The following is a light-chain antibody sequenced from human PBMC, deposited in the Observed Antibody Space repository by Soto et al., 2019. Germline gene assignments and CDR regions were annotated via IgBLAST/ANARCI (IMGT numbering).Light chain of an antibody. CDR1: QGISRF. CDR2: AAS. CDR3: QQLFDSPIT. J-gene: IGKJ5*01. Sequence: DIQLTQSPSFLSASVGDRVTITCRASQGISRFLAWYQQKPGKAPKLLIYAASTLESGVPSRFSATVSGTEFSLTITSLQPEDFATYYCQQLFDSPITFGQGTRLEIK. V-gene: IGKV1-9*01.